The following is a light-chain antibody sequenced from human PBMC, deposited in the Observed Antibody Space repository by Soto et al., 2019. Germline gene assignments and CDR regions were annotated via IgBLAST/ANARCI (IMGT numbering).Light chain of an antibody. CDR1: QGISSA. J-gene: IGKJ1*01. V-gene: IGKV1-13*02. CDR3: QHYNTYPWT. CDR2: KAS. Sequence: AIQLTQSPSSLSASVGDRVTTTCRASQGISSALAWYQQKPGKAPKLLIYKASHLESGVPSRFSGSGSGTEFTLTISSLQPGDFATYYCQHYNTYPWTFGHGTKVDIK.